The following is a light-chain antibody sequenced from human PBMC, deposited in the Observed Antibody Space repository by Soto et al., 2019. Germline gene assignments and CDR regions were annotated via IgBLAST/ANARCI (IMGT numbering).Light chain of an antibody. CDR2: EVN. CDR3: SSYAGSSNV. CDR1: SSDVGGYNY. Sequence: QSALTQPPSASGSPGQSVAISCTGTSSDVGGYNYVSWYQQHPGKAPKLMIYEVNKRPSGVPDRFSGSKSGNTASLTVSGLQAEDEAEYYCSSYAGSSNVFGTGTKLNVL. V-gene: IGLV2-8*01. J-gene: IGLJ1*01.